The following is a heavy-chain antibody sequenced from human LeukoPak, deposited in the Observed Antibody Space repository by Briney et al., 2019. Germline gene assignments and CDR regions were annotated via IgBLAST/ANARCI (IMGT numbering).Heavy chain of an antibody. CDR1: GFALSDYW. V-gene: IGHV3-7*01. Sequence: GSLRLSCAASGFALSDYWMTWVRHPPGKGLEWVANIKRDGSEKYYVDSVKGRLTISRDNAKNSLYLQINSLRAEDTAVYYCARVVLRNSVVTALFDYWGQGTQVAVSS. D-gene: IGHD2-21*02. CDR2: IKRDGSEK. CDR3: ARVVLRNSVVTALFDY. J-gene: IGHJ4*02.